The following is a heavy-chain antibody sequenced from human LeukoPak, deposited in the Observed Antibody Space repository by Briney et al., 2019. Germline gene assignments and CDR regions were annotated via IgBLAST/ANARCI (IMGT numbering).Heavy chain of an antibody. CDR1: GYTFINYW. CDR3: ARGIYSLSWFDP. Sequence: GESLKISCQGSGYTFINYWIAWVRQTPGKGLEWMGVIYPGDSDTRYSPSFQGQVTISADKSISIAYLQWNSLKASDTAVYYCARGIYSLSWFDPWGQGTLVTVSS. CDR2: IYPGDSDT. V-gene: IGHV5-51*01. J-gene: IGHJ5*02. D-gene: IGHD2-21*01.